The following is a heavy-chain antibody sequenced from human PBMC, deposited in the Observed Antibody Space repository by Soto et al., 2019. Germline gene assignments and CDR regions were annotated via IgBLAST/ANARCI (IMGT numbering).Heavy chain of an antibody. CDR1: GGTFSSYA. Sequence: SVKVSCKASGGTFSSYAISWVRQAPGQGLEWMGGIIPIFGTANYAQKFQGRVTITADESTSTAYMELSSLRSEDTAVYYCARTGAWSGYGKPIDYWGQGTLVTVSS. J-gene: IGHJ4*02. CDR3: ARTGAWSGYGKPIDY. CDR2: IIPIFGTA. V-gene: IGHV1-69*13. D-gene: IGHD3-3*01.